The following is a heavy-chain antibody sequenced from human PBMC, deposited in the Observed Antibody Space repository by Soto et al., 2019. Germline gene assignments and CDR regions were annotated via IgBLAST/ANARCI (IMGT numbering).Heavy chain of an antibody. CDR2: INHSGSP. V-gene: IGHV4-34*01. CDR1: GGSFSGYY. J-gene: IGHJ5*02. CDR3: ATANWSHHYFDP. D-gene: IGHD1-1*01. Sequence: QVRLQQWGTGVLKSSETLSLTCAVYGGSFSGYYWSWLRQPPGKGLEWIGEINHSGSPNYNPSLKSRVTISVDTSKNQFSLKMTSVTAADTAVYYCATANWSHHYFDPWGQGTLVTVSS.